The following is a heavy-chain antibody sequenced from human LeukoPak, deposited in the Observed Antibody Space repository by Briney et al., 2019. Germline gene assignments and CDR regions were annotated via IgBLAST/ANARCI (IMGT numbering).Heavy chain of an antibody. CDR3: ARLTVIYYYDSSGYYYFDY. CDR1: GYTFTSYY. J-gene: IGHJ4*02. Sequence: ASVKVSRKASGYTFTSYYMHWVRQAPGQGLEWMGIINPSGGSTSYAQKFQGRVTMTRDTSTSTVYMELSSLRSEDTAVYYCARLTVIYYYDSSGYYYFDYWGQGTLVTVSS. D-gene: IGHD3-22*01. V-gene: IGHV1-46*01. CDR2: INPSGGST.